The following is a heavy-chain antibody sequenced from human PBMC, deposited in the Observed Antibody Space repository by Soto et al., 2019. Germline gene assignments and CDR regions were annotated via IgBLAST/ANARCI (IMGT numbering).Heavy chain of an antibody. CDR1: GFTFSSYS. Sequence: EVQLVESGGGLVQPGGSLRLSCAASGFTFSSYSMNWVRQAPGKGLEWVSYISSSSSTIYYADSVKGRFTISRDNAKNPLYLHRNILKAEDTAVYYCARERLRLSPLLDYWGQGTLVTVSS. D-gene: IGHD5-12*01. CDR2: ISSSSSTI. CDR3: ARERLRLSPLLDY. J-gene: IGHJ4*02. V-gene: IGHV3-48*01.